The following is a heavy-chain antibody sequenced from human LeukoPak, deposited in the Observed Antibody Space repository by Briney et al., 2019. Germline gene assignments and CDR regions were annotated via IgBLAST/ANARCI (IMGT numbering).Heavy chain of an antibody. CDR1: GYTFNTYE. J-gene: IGHJ4*02. CDR2: INTYSGNT. CDR3: ARLAVGSSWFHDY. D-gene: IGHD6-13*01. Sequence: ASLKVSCKASGYTFNTYEIAWVRQAPGQGLEWMGWINTYSGNTNYAQKVQGRVTMTTDTSTSTGYMGLRNLRSDDTAVYYCARLAVGSSWFHDYWGRGTLVTVSS. V-gene: IGHV1-18*01.